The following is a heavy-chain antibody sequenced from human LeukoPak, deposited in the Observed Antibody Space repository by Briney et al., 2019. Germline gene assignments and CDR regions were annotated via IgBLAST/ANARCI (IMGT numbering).Heavy chain of an antibody. D-gene: IGHD4-11*01. Sequence: ASVRVSCKASGYTFTSYDINWVRPATGEGLEWMGWTNPNSGNTGYAQKFQGRVTMTRNTSISTAYMELSSLRSEDTAVYYCARDHVVDYSNLYYYMEVWGKGTTVTVSS. CDR2: TNPNSGNT. CDR1: GYTFTSYD. CDR3: ARDHVVDYSNLYYYMEV. V-gene: IGHV1-8*01. J-gene: IGHJ6*03.